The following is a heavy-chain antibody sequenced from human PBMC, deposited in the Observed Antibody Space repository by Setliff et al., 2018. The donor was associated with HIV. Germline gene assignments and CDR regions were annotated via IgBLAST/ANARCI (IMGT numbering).Heavy chain of an antibody. J-gene: IGHJ4*02. CDR2: IYYSGST. CDR3: AREKNSSGYYFKGWGLGVCDF. CDR1: GGSISSYY. Sequence: SETLSLTCTVSGGSISSYYWSWIRQPPGKGLEWIGYIYYSGSTNYNPSLKSRVNISVDTSKNQFSLKLSSVTAADPAVYYCAREKNSSGYYFKGWGLGVCDFWGQGTLVTVSS. V-gene: IGHV4-59*01. D-gene: IGHD3-22*01.